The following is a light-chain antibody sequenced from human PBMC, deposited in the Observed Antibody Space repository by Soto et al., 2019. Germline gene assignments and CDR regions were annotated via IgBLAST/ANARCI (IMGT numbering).Light chain of an antibody. V-gene: IGKV1-5*03. CDR1: QTISSW. CDR2: KAS. J-gene: IGKJ1*01. CDR3: QHYNSYSEA. Sequence: IKMSKSPSTLYGNVGDRVTITCRASQTISSWLAWYQQKPGKAPKLLIYKASTLKSGVPSRFSGSGSGTEFTLTISSLQPDDFATYYCQHYNSYSEAFGQGSMV.